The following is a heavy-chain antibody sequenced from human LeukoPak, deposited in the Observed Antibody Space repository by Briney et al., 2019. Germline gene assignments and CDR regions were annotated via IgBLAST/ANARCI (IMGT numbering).Heavy chain of an antibody. CDR2: IWYDGSNK. J-gene: IGHJ4*02. D-gene: IGHD3-10*01. Sequence: GGSLRLSCAASGFTFSSYGMHWVRQAPGKGLEWVAVIWYDGSNKYYADSVKGRFTISRDNSKNTLYLQMNSLRAEDTAVYYRARDRYYYGSGSYPDYWGQGTLVTVSS. V-gene: IGHV3-33*01. CDR3: ARDRYYYGSGSYPDY. CDR1: GFTFSSYG.